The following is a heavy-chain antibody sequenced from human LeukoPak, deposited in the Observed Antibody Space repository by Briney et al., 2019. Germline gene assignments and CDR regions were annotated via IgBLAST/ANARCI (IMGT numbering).Heavy chain of an antibody. CDR3: AKVGEFETFGGNSDWYFDL. CDR1: GFTFSSYG. CDR2: IWFDGTEN. Sequence: PGGSLRLSCEASGFTFSSYGIHWVRQAPGKGLEWVAVIWFDGTENYYGDSVQGRFTISRSNSNNTVHLQMTRLRADDTAVYYCAKVGEFETFGGNSDWYFDLWGRGTLVTVSS. D-gene: IGHD4-23*01. V-gene: IGHV3-33*03. J-gene: IGHJ2*01.